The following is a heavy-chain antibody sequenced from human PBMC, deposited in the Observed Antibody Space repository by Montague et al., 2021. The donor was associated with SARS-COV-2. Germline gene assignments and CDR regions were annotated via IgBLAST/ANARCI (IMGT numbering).Heavy chain of an antibody. CDR2: IYPGDDDT. CDR3: ARIATDIIGPFDI. CDR1: GYAFGMHW. Sequence: QSGAEVKKAGESLKISCMGSGYAFGMHWIGWVHQKPGKGLGWMGIIYPGDDDTKYSPAFQGQVTISADRSTKTAYLQWSSLKSSDTGMYFCARIATDIIGPFDIWGQGTMVIVSS. D-gene: IGHD3-16*02. V-gene: IGHV5-51*07. J-gene: IGHJ3*02.